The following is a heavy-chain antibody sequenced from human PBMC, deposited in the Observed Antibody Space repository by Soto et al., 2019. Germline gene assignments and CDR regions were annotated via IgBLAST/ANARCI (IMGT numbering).Heavy chain of an antibody. Sequence: QVQLVQSGAEVKKPGSSVKVSCKASGGTFSSYAISWVRQAPGQGLEWRGGSSPIFGTANYAQKFQGRVTITAEESTSTAYMELSSLRSEDTAVYYCSGGGYCSSTSCPDYYYYYGMDVWGQGTTVTVSS. CDR3: SGGGYCSSTSCPDYYYYYGMDV. CDR2: SSPIFGTA. J-gene: IGHJ6*02. D-gene: IGHD2-2*01. V-gene: IGHV1-69*01. CDR1: GGTFSSYA.